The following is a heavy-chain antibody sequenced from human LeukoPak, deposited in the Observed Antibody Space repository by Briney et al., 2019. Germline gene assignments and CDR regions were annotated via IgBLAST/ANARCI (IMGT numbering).Heavy chain of an antibody. CDR1: GYTFTGYY. J-gene: IGHJ4*02. CDR2: INPNSGGT. CDR3: ARDMTSSCWPSMSV. V-gene: IGHV1-2*02. D-gene: IGHD6-13*01. Sequence: ASGKVSCKASGYTFTGYYMHWVRQAPGQGSEWMGWINPNSGGTNYAQKFQGRVTMTRDTSISTAYMELSRLRSDDTAVYYCARDMTSSCWPSMSVWGQGTLVTVSS.